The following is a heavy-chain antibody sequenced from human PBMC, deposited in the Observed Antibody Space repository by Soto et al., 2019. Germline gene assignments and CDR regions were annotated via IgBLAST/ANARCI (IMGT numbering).Heavy chain of an antibody. J-gene: IGHJ5*02. CDR1: GYTFFTYD. Sequence: QVHLVQSGVEVKTPGASVKVSCQASGYTFFTYDISWVRQAPGQGVGWRGWISTYSGDTKDAQKFQGRVTMTTDTSATTAYLELRSLRSDDTAVYYCARHHGPTTSENWFDPWGQGTLVTVSS. V-gene: IGHV1-18*01. CDR2: ISTYSGDT. CDR3: ARHHGPTTSENWFDP. D-gene: IGHD5-12*01.